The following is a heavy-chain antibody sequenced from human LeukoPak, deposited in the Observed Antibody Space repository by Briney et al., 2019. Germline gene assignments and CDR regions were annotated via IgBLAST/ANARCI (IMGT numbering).Heavy chain of an antibody. V-gene: IGHV3-48*03. CDR1: GFTFSSYG. J-gene: IGHJ6*03. CDR2: ISSSGSTI. Sequence: GGSLRLSCAASGFTFSSYGMNWVRQAPGKGLEWVSYISSSGSTIYYADSVKGRFTISRDNAKNSLYLQMNSLRAEDTAVYYCARGQDYYYYYMDVWGKGTTVIVSS. CDR3: ARGQDYYYYYMDV.